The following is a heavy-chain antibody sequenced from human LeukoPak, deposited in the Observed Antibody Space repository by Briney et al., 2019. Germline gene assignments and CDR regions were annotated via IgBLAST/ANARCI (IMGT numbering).Heavy chain of an antibody. CDR2: IYYSGST. D-gene: IGHD1-26*01. CDR1: GGSISSSSYY. CDR3: ARVSLLDLYYYYYMDV. Sequence: SETLSLTCTVSGGSISSSSYYWGWIRQPPGKGLEWIGSIYYSGSTYYNPSLKSRVTISVDTSKNQFSLKLSSVTAADTAVYYCARVSLLDLYYYYYMDVWGKGTTVTVSS. J-gene: IGHJ6*03. V-gene: IGHV4-39*07.